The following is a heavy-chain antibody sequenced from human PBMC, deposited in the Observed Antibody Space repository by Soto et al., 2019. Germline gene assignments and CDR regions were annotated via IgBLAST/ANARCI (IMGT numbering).Heavy chain of an antibody. J-gene: IGHJ6*02. Sequence: QVELVQSGAEVKKPGSSVKVSCKASGGNFITFAISWVRQAPGHGLEWMGEIIPLSRTTKSAHKFQDRVPISADGSSSTDNMELRSLTSEDTAIDFCANNLGIGPLGSYGLDVWGQGTTVTVSS. CDR2: IIPLSRTT. CDR1: GGNFITFA. D-gene: IGHD7-27*01. CDR3: ANNLGIGPLGSYGLDV. V-gene: IGHV1-69*01.